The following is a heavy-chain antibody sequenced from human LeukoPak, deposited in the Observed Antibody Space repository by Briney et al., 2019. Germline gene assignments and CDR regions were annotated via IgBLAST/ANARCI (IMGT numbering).Heavy chain of an antibody. Sequence: SETLSLTCAVYGGSFSGYYWSWIRQPPGKGLEWIGEINHSGSTNYNPSLKSRVTISVDTSKNQFSLKLSSVTAADTAVYYCARRPSTYYYDSSGPFDYWGQGTLVTVSS. D-gene: IGHD3-22*01. CDR3: ARRPSTYYYDSSGPFDY. J-gene: IGHJ4*02. CDR1: GGSFSGYY. V-gene: IGHV4-34*01. CDR2: INHSGST.